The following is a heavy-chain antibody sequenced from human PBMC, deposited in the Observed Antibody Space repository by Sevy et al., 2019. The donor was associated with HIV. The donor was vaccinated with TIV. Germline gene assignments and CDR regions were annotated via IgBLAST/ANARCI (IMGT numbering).Heavy chain of an antibody. CDR2: IYAGGST. CDR3: ATHASDYDSTGYLERDAFDI. CDR1: GFTVSSNY. J-gene: IGHJ3*02. D-gene: IGHD3-22*01. V-gene: IGHV3-53*01. Sequence: GGSLRLSCAASGFTVSSNYMSWVRQAPGKGLEWVSVIYAGGSTYYEDAVKGGCITSTDNSKNTLYLQMNSLRAADKAVYYCATHASDYDSTGYLERDAFDIWGQGTMVTVSS.